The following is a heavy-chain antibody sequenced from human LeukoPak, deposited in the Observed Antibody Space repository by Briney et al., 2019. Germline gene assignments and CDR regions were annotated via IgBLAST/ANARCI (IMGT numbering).Heavy chain of an antibody. CDR2: ISSSSSYI. J-gene: IGHJ4*02. D-gene: IGHD6-19*01. V-gene: IGHV3-21*01. CDR1: GFTFSSYS. Sequence: GGSLRLSCAASGFTFSSYSMNWVRQAPGKGLEWVSSISSSSSYIYYAGSVKGRFTISRDNAKNSLYLQMNSLRAEDTAVYYCARDTTSIAVAGLEDYWGQGTLVTVSS. CDR3: ARDTTSIAVAGLEDY.